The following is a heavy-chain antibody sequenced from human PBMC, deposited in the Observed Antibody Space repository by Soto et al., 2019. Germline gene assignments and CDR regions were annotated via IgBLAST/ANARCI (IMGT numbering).Heavy chain of an antibody. V-gene: IGHV4-34*01. Sequence: SETLSLTCAVSGGSFRGFYWTWIRQSPGNGLECLGDINHVGITNYNPSLKRRVSIPVDTSKSQFSLNLSSVTAADTAVYYCARAHDFWGGRQQPIDSWGQGTLVSVSS. J-gene: IGHJ4*02. CDR1: GGSFRGFY. D-gene: IGHD3-3*01. CDR3: ARAHDFWGGRQQPIDS. CDR2: INHVGIT.